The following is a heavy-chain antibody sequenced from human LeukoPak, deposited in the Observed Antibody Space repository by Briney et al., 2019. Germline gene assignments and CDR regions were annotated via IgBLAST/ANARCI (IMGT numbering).Heavy chain of an antibody. J-gene: IGHJ4*02. CDR2: VYPDDSDT. CDR3: ARPSGTYFPFDY. Sequence: GESLKFSCNSSGNRSTRYWIAWVRDTPQKGVWLRGIVYPDDSDTRYSPAFQGQVTISADKSITTAYLHWSSLKASDTAVYYCARPSGTYFPFDYWGQGTLVTVSS. D-gene: IGHD1-26*01. V-gene: IGHV5-51*01. CDR1: GNRSTRYW.